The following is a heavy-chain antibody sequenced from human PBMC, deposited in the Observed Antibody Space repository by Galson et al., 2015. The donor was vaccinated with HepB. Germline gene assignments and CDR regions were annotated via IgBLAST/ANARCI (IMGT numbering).Heavy chain of an antibody. V-gene: IGHV1-69*13. CDR3: ARERSSSSWFDY. D-gene: IGHD6-13*01. J-gene: IGHJ4*02. CDR2: IIPIFGTA. CDR1: GGTFSSYA. Sequence: SVKVSCKASGGTFSSYAISWVRQAPGQGLEWMGGIIPIFGTANCAQEFQGRVTITADESTSTAYMELSSLRSEDTAVYYCARERSSSSWFDYWGQGTLVTVSS.